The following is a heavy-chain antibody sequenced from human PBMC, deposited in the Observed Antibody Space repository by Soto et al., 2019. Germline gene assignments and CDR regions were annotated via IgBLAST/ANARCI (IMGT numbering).Heavy chain of an antibody. CDR2: IYPGDSDT. CDR1: GYSFTSYW. Sequence: PGESLKISCKGSGYSFTSYWIGWVRQMPGEGLEWMGIIYPGDSDTRYSPSFQGQVTISADKSISTAYLQWSSLKASDTAMYYCARLQNYDILTGPYYFDYWGQGTLVTVSS. D-gene: IGHD3-9*01. J-gene: IGHJ4*02. V-gene: IGHV5-51*01. CDR3: ARLQNYDILTGPYYFDY.